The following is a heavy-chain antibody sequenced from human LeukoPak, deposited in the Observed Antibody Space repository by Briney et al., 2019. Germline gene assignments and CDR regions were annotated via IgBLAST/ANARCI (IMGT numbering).Heavy chain of an antibody. CDR2: IRGSGGST. CDR1: GFTFSSYA. Sequence: GGSLRLSCAASGFTFSSYAMSWVRQAPGKGLEWVSAIRGSGGSTYYADSVKGRFTISRDNSKNTLYLQMNSLRAEDTAVYYCANPPNHRWLRGYYFDYWGQGTLVTVSS. J-gene: IGHJ4*02. D-gene: IGHD3-22*01. V-gene: IGHV3-23*01. CDR3: ANPPNHRWLRGYYFDY.